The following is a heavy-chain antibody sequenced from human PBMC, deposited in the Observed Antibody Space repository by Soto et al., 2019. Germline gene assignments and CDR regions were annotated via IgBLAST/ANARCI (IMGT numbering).Heavy chain of an antibody. CDR1: GFTFSDAW. CDR3: STGGLNYGSFDY. CDR2: IKNKRSDEAT. D-gene: IGHD1-7*01. Sequence: GGSLRLSCAAPGFTFSDAWMTWLRQTPGRGLEWVGRIKNKRSDEATDYAAAVKGRFIISRDDSKNTLYLQMHSLTTEDTAVYYCSTGGLNYGSFDYWGQGTLVTVSS. J-gene: IGHJ4*02. V-gene: IGHV3-15*01.